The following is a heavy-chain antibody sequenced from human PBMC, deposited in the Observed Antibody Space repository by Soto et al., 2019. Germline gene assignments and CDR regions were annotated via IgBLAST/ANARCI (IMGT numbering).Heavy chain of an antibody. CDR1: GGTFSSYT. Sequence: QVQLVQSGAEVKKPGSSVKVSCKASGGTFSSYTISWVRQAPGQGLEWMGRIIPILGIANYAQKFQGRVTITADKSTSTGYMELSTLSTEDTAVYYCARDTGSSSSGGYWGEGTLVIVSS. CDR3: ARDTGSSSSGGY. V-gene: IGHV1-69*08. CDR2: IIPILGIA. D-gene: IGHD6-6*01. J-gene: IGHJ4*02.